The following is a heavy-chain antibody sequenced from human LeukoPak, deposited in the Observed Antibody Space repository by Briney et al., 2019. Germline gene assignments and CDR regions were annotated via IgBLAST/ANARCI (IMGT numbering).Heavy chain of an antibody. CDR2: IRYDGSNK. Sequence: GGSLRLSCAASGFTFSSYGMHWVRQAPGKGLEWVAFIRYDGSNKYYADSVKGRFTISRDNSKNTLYLQMNSLRAGDTAVYYCAKSFERYQLLYGNAFDIWGQGTMVTVSS. V-gene: IGHV3-30*02. CDR3: AKSFERYQLLYGNAFDI. CDR1: GFTFSSYG. D-gene: IGHD2-2*02. J-gene: IGHJ3*02.